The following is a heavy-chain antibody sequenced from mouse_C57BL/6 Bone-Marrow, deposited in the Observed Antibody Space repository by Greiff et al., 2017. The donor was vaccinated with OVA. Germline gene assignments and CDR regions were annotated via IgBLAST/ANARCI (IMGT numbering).Heavy chain of an antibody. V-gene: IGHV14-2*01. D-gene: IGHD1-2*01. CDR2: IDPEDGET. Sequence: VQLQQSGAELVKPGASVKLSCTASGFTITDYYMHWVKQRTEQGLEWIGRIDPEDGETKYAPKFTGKATITADTSSNTAYLQLSSLTSEDTAVYYCAPITAVDYWGQGPTLTFSS. CDR3: APITAVDY. CDR1: GFTITDYY. J-gene: IGHJ2*01.